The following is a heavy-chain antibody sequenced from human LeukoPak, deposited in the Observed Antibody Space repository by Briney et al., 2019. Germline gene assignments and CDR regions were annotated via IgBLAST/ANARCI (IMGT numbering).Heavy chain of an antibody. CDR2: INPSGGST. CDR1: GGTFSSYA. D-gene: IGHD6-13*01. CDR3: ARAPIAAAGNYWFDP. V-gene: IGHV1-46*01. J-gene: IGHJ5*02. Sequence: ASVKVSCKASGGTFSSYAISWVRQAPGQGLEWMGIINPSGGSTSYAQKFQGRVTMTRDTSTSTVYMELSSLRSEDTAVYYCARAPIAAAGNYWFDPWGQGTLVTVSS.